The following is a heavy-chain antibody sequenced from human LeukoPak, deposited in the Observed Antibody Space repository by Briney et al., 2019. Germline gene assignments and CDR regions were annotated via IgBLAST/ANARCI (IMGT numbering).Heavy chain of an antibody. Sequence: SETLSLTCAVSGGSISLFYWSWIRQPPGKGLEWIGYIYYNGTTSYDPSFNSRVIISIDTSKNQFSLKLNSVTPADTAVYYCARGSGWYDYWGQGTLVTVSS. CDR1: GGSISLFY. V-gene: IGHV4-59*01. J-gene: IGHJ4*02. D-gene: IGHD6-19*01. CDR3: ARGSGWYDY. CDR2: IYYNGTT.